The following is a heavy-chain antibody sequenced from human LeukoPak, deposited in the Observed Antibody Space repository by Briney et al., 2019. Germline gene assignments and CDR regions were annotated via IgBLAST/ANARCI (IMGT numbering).Heavy chain of an antibody. Sequence: GGSLRLSCAASGFIFSSYWLSWVRQAPGKGPKWVANIRQDGSEKYYVDSVKGRFTISRDNAKNSLYLQMNSLRAEDTAVYYCAREGHSGYDLGYWGQGTLVTVSS. D-gene: IGHD5-12*01. CDR3: AREGHSGYDLGY. CDR2: IRQDGSEK. J-gene: IGHJ4*02. V-gene: IGHV3-7*01. CDR1: GFIFSSYW.